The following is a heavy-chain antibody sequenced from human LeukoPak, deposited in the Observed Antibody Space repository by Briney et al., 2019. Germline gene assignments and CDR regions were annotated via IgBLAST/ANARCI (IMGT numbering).Heavy chain of an antibody. CDR3: AKDTDFWSSNYLDY. J-gene: IGHJ4*02. D-gene: IGHD3-3*01. CDR1: GFTFSNSA. V-gene: IGHV3-23*01. CDR2: VSGSGGST. Sequence: GGSLRLSCIASGFTFSNSAISWVRQAPGKGLEWVSGVSGSGGSTYYADSMKGRFTISRDNSKNTVYLQMNSLRAEDTAVYYCAKDTDFWSSNYLDYWGQGTLVTVSS.